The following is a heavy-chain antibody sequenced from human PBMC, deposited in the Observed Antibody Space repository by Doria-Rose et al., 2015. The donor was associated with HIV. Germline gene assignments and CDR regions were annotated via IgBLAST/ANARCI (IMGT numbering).Heavy chain of an antibody. CDR3: ARIKSSRWYHKYYFDF. V-gene: IGHV2-26*01. Sequence: QVTLKESGPVLVKPTETLTLTCTVSGVSLSSPGMGVSWIRQPPGKALEWLANIYSDDERSYQTSLKSRPNISRGTSKSQVVLTMTDMDPVDTTTYYCARIKSSRWYHKYYFDFWGQGTLVIVSA. J-gene: IGHJ4*02. CDR1: GVSLSSPGMG. D-gene: IGHD6-13*01. CDR2: IYSDDER.